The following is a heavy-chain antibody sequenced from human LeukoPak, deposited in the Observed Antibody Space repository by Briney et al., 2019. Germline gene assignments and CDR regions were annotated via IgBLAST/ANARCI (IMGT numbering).Heavy chain of an antibody. CDR3: ARDASTINFDY. J-gene: IGHJ4*02. CDR1: GYSFTSYA. V-gene: IGHV7-4-1*02. CDR2: INTNTGNP. D-gene: IGHD5/OR15-5a*01. Sequence: GASVKVSCKASGYSFTSYAMNWVRQAPGQGLEWMGWINTNTGNPTHAQGFTGRCVFSLDTSVSTAYLQISSLKAEDTAVYYCARDASTINFDYWGQGTLVTVSS.